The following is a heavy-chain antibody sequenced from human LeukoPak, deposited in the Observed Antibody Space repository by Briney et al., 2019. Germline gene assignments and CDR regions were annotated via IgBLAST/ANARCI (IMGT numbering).Heavy chain of an antibody. CDR2: IWYDGSNK. V-gene: IGHV3-33*01. D-gene: IGHD3-10*01. CDR1: GFTFSSYG. Sequence: PGGSLRLSCAASGFTFSSYGMHWVRQAPGKGLEWVAVIWYDGSNKYYADSVKGRFTISRDNSKNTLYLQMNSLRAEDTAAYYCARDRYGSGSYGYYFDYWGQGTLVTVSS. J-gene: IGHJ4*02. CDR3: ARDRYGSGSYGYYFDY.